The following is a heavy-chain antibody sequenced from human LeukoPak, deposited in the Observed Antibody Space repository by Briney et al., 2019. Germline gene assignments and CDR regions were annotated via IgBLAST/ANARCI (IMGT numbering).Heavy chain of an antibody. Sequence: PSETLSLTCTVSGGSISSYYWSWIRQPAGKGLEWIGRIYTSGSTNYNPSLKSRVTMSVDTSKYQFSLKLSSVTAADTAVYYCARDLGSGVGATTYGMDVWGQGTTVTVSS. CDR1: GGSISSYY. V-gene: IGHV4-4*07. CDR2: IYTSGST. CDR3: ARDLGSGVGATTYGMDV. J-gene: IGHJ6*02. D-gene: IGHD1-26*01.